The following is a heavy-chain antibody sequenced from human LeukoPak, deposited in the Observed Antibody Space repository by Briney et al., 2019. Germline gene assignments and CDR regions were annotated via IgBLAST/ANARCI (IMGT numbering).Heavy chain of an antibody. V-gene: IGHV3-9*03. CDR2: ISWNSGSI. CDR3: AKGVAVAGTLVDYFDY. D-gene: IGHD6-19*01. Sequence: GGSLRLSCAASGFSFDDYVMHWVRQAPGKGLEWVSGISWNSGSIGYADSVKGRFTISRDNAKNSLYLQMNSLRAEDMALYYCAKGVAVAGTLVDYFDYWGQGTLVTVSS. J-gene: IGHJ4*02. CDR1: GFSFDDYV.